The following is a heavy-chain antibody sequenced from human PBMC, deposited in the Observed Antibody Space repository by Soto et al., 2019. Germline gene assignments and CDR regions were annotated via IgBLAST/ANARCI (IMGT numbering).Heavy chain of an antibody. CDR1: GFTFNNAW. D-gene: IGHD3-10*01. CDR2: IESKTDGGTA. CDR3: TTWSISMVRGVIQY. V-gene: IGHV3-15*04. J-gene: IGHJ4*02. Sequence: GGSLRLSCAASGFTFNNAWMSWVRQAPGKGPEWVGRIESKTDGGTADYAAPVKGRFTMSRDDSKNTLYLQMNSLKTEDTAVYYCTTWSISMVRGVIQYWCQGTLVTVSS.